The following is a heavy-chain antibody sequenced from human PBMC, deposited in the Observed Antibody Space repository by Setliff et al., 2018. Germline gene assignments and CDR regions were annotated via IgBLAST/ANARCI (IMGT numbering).Heavy chain of an antibody. CDR3: ARDSNYEGAYDY. CDR1: GYTFTSYW. Sequence: LKISCKVSGYTFTSYWIGWVRQAPGEGLEWMGVIHPDDSDTRYSPSFQGQVTISVDKSISTAYLQWSSLKASDTAMYYCARDSNYEGAYDYWGQGTLVTVSS. D-gene: IGHD4-4*01. J-gene: IGHJ4*02. CDR2: IHPDDSDT. V-gene: IGHV5-51*01.